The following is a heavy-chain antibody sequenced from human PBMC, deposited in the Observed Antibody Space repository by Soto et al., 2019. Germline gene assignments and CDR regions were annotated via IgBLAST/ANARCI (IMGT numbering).Heavy chain of an antibody. CDR2: ISYTSSYK. CDR1: GFTFSDYY. V-gene: IGHV3-11*06. Sequence: QEQLVESGGGLVKPGGSLRLSCAASGFTFSDYYMSWIRQAPGKGLEWVSYISYTSSYKNYADSVKGRFTISRDNAKNSLYLQMNSLRAEDTAVFYCVRQGFYCENIVCYTSASAFDIWGQGTMVTVSS. J-gene: IGHJ3*02. CDR3: VRQGFYCENIVCYTSASAFDI. D-gene: IGHD2-8*01.